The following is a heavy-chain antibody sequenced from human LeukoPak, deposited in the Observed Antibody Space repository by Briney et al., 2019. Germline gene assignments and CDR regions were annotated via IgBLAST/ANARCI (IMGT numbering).Heavy chain of an antibody. CDR2: ISAYNGNT. D-gene: IGHD6-13*01. J-gene: IGHJ4*02. CDR1: GYTFTSYA. V-gene: IGHV1-3*01. CDR3: ARVGYSGSWYLDY. Sequence: ASVKVSCKASGYTFTSYAMHWVRQAPGQRLEWMGWISAYNGNTNYAQKLQGRVTMTTDTSTSTAYMELRSLRSDDTAVYYCARVGYSGSWYLDYWGQGTLVTVSS.